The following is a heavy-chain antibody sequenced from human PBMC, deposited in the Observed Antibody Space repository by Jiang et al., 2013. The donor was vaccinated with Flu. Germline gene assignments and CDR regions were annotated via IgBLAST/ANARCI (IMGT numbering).Heavy chain of an antibody. D-gene: IGHD2-2*01. CDR2: TYYRSKWYN. CDR1: GDSVSSNSAA. CDR3: ARDQPGGXSWGFXYYYYGMDV. Sequence: QTLSLTCAISGDSVSSNSAAWNWIRQSPSRGLEWLGRTYYRSKWYNDYAVSVKSRITINPDTSKNQFSLQLNSVTPEDTAVYYCARDQPGGXSWGFXYYYYGMDVWGPRGPRSPSPQ. V-gene: IGHV6-1*01. J-gene: IGHJ6*01.